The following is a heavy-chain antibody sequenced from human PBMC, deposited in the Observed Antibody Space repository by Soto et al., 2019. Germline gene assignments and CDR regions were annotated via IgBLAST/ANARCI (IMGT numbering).Heavy chain of an antibody. CDR2: ISNNGAHT. D-gene: IGHD6-13*01. CDR3: XXXXXXSRXPNVYMDV. V-gene: IGHV3-64*01. CDR1: GFTFSNYE. Sequence: EAQLVESGGGLVQPGGSLRLSCAASGFTFSNYEMHWVRQAPGKGLEYVSGISNNGAHTDYAKSVKGRFTISRDNSENXXXXXXXXXXXXXXXXXXXXXXXXXSRXPNVYMDVXXXGXXVTVSS. J-gene: IGHJ6*03.